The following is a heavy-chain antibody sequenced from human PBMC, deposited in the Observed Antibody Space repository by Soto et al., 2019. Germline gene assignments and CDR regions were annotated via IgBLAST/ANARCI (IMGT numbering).Heavy chain of an antibody. J-gene: IGHJ6*02. D-gene: IGHD3-10*01. CDR2: IYYSGST. V-gene: IGHV4-30-4*01. CDR1: GGSISSGDYY. Sequence: SETLSLTCTVSGGSISSGDYYWSWIRQPPGKGLEWIGYIYYSGSTYYNPSLKSRVTISVDTSKNQFSLKLSSVTAADTAVYYCARDRNGSGSYYYYYYGMDVWGQGTTVTVSS. CDR3: ARDRNGSGSYYYYYYGMDV.